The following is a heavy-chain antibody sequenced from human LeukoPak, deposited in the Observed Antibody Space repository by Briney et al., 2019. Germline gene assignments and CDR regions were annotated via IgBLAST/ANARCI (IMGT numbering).Heavy chain of an antibody. CDR1: GGSISSGGYY. D-gene: IGHD2-2*01. V-gene: IGHV4-30-2*01. CDR3: ARVPIVVVPAATVYAFDI. CDR2: IYHSGST. J-gene: IGHJ3*02. Sequence: NASETLSLTCTVSGGSISSGGYYWSWIRQPPGKGLEWIGYIYHSGSTYYNSSLKSRVTISVDRSKNQFSLKLSSVTAADTAVYYCARVPIVVVPAATVYAFDIWGQGTMVTVSS.